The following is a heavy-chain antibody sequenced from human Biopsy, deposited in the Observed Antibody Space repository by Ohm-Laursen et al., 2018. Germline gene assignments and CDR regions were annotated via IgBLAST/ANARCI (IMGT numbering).Heavy chain of an antibody. CDR3: AGGGGGIFCLRKPSGLYFDA. CDR2: VRGNNGET. Sequence: PSEKVFCTTYGYRFNIHGLSWARQAAGQGLEWMGWVRGNNGETNYAQKLQGRVTMKIDTSTTTAYMDLRSLRSDDTTVYFCAGGGGGIFCLRKPSGLYFDAWGQGTLVTVSP. CDR1: GYRFNIHG. J-gene: IGHJ5*02. V-gene: IGHV1-18*01. D-gene: IGHD3-16*01.